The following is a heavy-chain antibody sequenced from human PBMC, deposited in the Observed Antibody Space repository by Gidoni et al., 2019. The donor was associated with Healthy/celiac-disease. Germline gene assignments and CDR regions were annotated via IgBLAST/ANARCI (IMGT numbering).Heavy chain of an antibody. J-gene: IGHJ3*02. CDR1: GSTFPSYY. D-gene: IGHD2-15*01. CDR3: ASPMVVAATYAFDI. V-gene: IGHV1-46*01. CDR2: INPSGGST. Sequence: QVQLVQSGAEVKKPGASVTVSCKASGSTFPSYYMHWVRQAPGQGLEWMGIINPSGGSTSYGQKFQGRVTMTRDTSTSTVYMELSSLRSEDTAVYYCASPMVVAATYAFDIWGQGTMVTVSS.